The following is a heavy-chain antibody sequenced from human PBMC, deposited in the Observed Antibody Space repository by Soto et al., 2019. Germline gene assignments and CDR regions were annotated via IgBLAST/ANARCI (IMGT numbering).Heavy chain of an antibody. D-gene: IGHD2-2*01. J-gene: IGHJ5*02. CDR2: IDPSDSYT. CDR3: ARLYCSSTSCPSWFDP. V-gene: IGHV5-10-1*01. CDR1: GYSFTSYW. Sequence: GESLKISCKGSGYSFTSYWISWVRQMPGKGLEWMGRIDPSDSYTNYSPSFQGHVTISADKSISTAYLQWSSLKASDTAMYYCARLYCSSTSCPSWFDPWGQGTLVTVSS.